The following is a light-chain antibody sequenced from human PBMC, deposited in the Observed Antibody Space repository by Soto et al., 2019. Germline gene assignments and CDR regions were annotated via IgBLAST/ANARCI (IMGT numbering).Light chain of an antibody. V-gene: IGKV3-15*01. Sequence: DIVMTQSPATLSVSRGERATLSCRANQAISRHLAWYQQKPGQAPRLLIYGASTRATGIPDRFSGSGSGTEFTLTISSLQSEDFAVYYCQHYNNWLGTFGGGTKVDIK. CDR1: QAISRH. CDR3: QHYNNWLGT. CDR2: GAS. J-gene: IGKJ4*01.